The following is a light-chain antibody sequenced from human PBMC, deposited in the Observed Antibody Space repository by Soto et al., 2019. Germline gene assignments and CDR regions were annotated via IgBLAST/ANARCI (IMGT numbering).Light chain of an antibody. Sequence: EIVMTLSPATLSVSPGERATLSCRASQSVGSNLAWYQQKPGQAPRLLIYGASTRATDIPARFSGSGSGTEFALTINSLQSEDFAVYFCQQFNVWHRTFGQGTKVDIK. CDR3: QQFNVWHRT. V-gene: IGKV3-15*01. J-gene: IGKJ1*01. CDR2: GAS. CDR1: QSVGSN.